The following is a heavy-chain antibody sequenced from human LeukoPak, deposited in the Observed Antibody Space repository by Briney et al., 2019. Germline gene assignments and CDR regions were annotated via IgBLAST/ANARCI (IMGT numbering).Heavy chain of an antibody. Sequence: PGGTLRLSCAASGFTFSSYGMNWVRQAPGKGLEWVSGIVPSSGTTYYADSVKGRFTVSRDNSKNTLYLQMNSLRADDTAVYYCARLYLPATRFDYWGQGTLVTVSS. V-gene: IGHV3-23*01. CDR3: ARLYLPATRFDY. D-gene: IGHD5-24*01. CDR2: IVPSSGTT. CDR1: GFTFSSYG. J-gene: IGHJ4*02.